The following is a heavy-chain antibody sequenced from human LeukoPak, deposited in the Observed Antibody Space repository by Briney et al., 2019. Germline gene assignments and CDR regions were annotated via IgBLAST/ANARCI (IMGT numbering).Heavy chain of an antibody. D-gene: IGHD2-2*01. J-gene: IGHJ6*03. CDR3: ARRAVVVVPAGYYYYMDV. Sequence: SETLSLTCTVSGYSISNGYYWGWIRQPPGKGLEWIGSIYHSGSIYYNPSLKSRVTISVDTSKNQLSLKLSSVTAADTAVYYCARRAVVVVPAGYYYYMDVWGKGTTVTVSS. CDR2: IYHSGSI. CDR1: GYSISNGYY. V-gene: IGHV4-38-2*02.